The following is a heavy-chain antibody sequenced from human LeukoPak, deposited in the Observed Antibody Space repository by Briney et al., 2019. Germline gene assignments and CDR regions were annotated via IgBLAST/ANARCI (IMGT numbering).Heavy chain of an antibody. D-gene: IGHD2-2*01. CDR3: TRATSVVVPAADHYYYGMDV. CDR1: GSTFTGYY. CDR2: INPNSGGT. V-gene: IGHV1-2*02. J-gene: IGHJ6*02. Sequence: ASVKVSCEASGSTFTGYYMHWVRQAPGQGLEWMGWINPNSGGTDYAQKFQGRVTMTRDTSLSTAYMELSRLRSDDTAVYYCTRATSVVVPAADHYYYGMDVWGQGSKVTVSS.